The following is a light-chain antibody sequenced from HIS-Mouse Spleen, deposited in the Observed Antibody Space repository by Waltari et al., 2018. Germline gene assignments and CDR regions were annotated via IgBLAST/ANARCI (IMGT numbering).Light chain of an antibody. V-gene: IGKV1-9*01. Sequence: DRKLTQSPSFLSASVGERGTSTGRDSKGISSYLAWYQQKPGTAPKLLIYAASTLQSGVPSRFSGSESLSSFPLTLRILLPASFAACCCRQLNSYPPTFGQGTKVEIK. J-gene: IGKJ1*01. CDR1: KGISSY. CDR3: RQLNSYPPT. CDR2: AAS.